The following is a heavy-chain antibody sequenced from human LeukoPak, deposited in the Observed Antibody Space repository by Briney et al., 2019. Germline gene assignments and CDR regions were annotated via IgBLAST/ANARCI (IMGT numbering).Heavy chain of an antibody. J-gene: IGHJ4*02. CDR1: GGSISSYY. CDR3: ARESRITMVRGVRVLDY. D-gene: IGHD3-10*01. V-gene: IGHV4-59*01. CDR2: IYYSGST. Sequence: PSETLSLTCTVSGGSISSYYWSWIRQPPGKGLEWIGYIYYSGSTNYNPSLKSRVTISVDTSKNQFSLKLSSVTAADTAVYYCARESRITMVRGVRVLDYWGQGTLVTVSS.